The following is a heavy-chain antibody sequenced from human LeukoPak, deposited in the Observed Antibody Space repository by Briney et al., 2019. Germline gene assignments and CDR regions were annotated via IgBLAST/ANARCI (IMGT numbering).Heavy chain of an antibody. CDR1: GYSISSGYY. CDR3: ASGTIFGVVIMAQPFDY. CDR2: IYHSGST. Sequence: PSETLSLTCTVSGYSISSGYYWGWIRPPPGKGLEWIGSIYHSGSTYYNPSLKSRVTISVDTSKNQFSLKLSSVTAADTAVYYCASGTIFGVVIMAQPFDYWGQGTLVTVSS. V-gene: IGHV4-38-2*02. D-gene: IGHD3-3*01. J-gene: IGHJ4*02.